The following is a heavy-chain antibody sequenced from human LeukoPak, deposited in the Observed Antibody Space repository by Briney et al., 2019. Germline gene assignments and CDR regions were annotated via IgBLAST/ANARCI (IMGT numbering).Heavy chain of an antibody. CDR1: GFTFSSYG. D-gene: IGHD5-12*01. CDR3: AKGAYDYVEIGYFDH. CDR2: ISYDGSNK. Sequence: QSGGSLRLSCAASGFTFSSYGMHWVRQAPGKGLEWVAVISYDGSNKYYADSVKGRFTISRDNSKNTLYLQMNSLRAEDTAVYYCAKGAYDYVEIGYFDHWGQGTLVTVSS. V-gene: IGHV3-30*18. J-gene: IGHJ4*02.